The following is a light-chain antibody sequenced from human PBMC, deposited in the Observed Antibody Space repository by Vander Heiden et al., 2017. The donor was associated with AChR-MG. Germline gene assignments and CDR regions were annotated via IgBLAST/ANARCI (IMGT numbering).Light chain of an antibody. V-gene: IGLV1-44*01. Sequence: QSVPTQPPSASGAPGQRVTISCSGSNSNIGSNTVNWYQQLPGAAPKLLIYTNNQRPSGVPDRCSASKSGTSASLAISGLQSEDEADYSCATWDDRLNCPVFGGGTKLTVL. J-gene: IGLJ3*02. CDR1: NSNIGSNT. CDR3: ATWDDRLNCPV. CDR2: TNN.